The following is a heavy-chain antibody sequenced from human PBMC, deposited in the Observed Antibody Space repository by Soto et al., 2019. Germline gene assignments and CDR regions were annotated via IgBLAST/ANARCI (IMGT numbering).Heavy chain of an antibody. CDR1: GYTFTGYY. CDR3: AKGSQYDILTAHHAFDS. Sequence: ASVKVSCKASGYTFTGYYMHWVRQAPGQGLEWMGWINPNSGGTNYAQKFQGWVTMTRDTSISTAYMELSRLRSDDTAVYYCAKGSQYDILTAHHAFDSWGQGTLVTVSS. D-gene: IGHD3-9*01. V-gene: IGHV1-2*04. J-gene: IGHJ4*02. CDR2: INPNSGGT.